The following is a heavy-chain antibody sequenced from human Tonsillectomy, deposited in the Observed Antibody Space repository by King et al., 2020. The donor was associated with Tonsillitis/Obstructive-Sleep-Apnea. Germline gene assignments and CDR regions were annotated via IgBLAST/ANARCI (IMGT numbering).Heavy chain of an antibody. CDR3: AKGLRSSGWYRLTFDY. CDR2: ISGSGDST. Sequence: VQLVESGGGLVQPGGSLRLSCAASGFTFSTYAMNWVRQAPGKGLEWVSSISGSGDSTYYADSVKGRFTISRDNSWDTLYLQMNSLRAEDTAVYYCAKGLRSSGWYRLTFDYWGQGTLVTVSS. V-gene: IGHV3-23*04. J-gene: IGHJ4*02. CDR1: GFTFSTYA. D-gene: IGHD6-19*01.